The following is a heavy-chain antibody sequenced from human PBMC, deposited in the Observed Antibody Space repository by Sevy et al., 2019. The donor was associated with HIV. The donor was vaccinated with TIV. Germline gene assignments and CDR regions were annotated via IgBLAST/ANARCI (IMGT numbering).Heavy chain of an antibody. Sequence: GGFLRLSCAASGFTFSSYGMHWVRQAPGKGLEWVAVISYDGSNKYYADSVKGRFTISRDNSKNTLYLQMNSLRAEDTAVYYCAKKLEPGNYFDYWGQGTLVTVSS. V-gene: IGHV3-30*18. J-gene: IGHJ4*02. D-gene: IGHD1-1*01. CDR1: GFTFSSYG. CDR3: AKKLEPGNYFDY. CDR2: ISYDGSNK.